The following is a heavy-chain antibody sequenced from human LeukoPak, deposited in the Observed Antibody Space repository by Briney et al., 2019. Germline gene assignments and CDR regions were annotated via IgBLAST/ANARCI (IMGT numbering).Heavy chain of an antibody. V-gene: IGHV4-4*07. Sequence: SETLSLTCTVSGGSINAYYWTWIRQPAGEGLEWIGRIHTSGSTYYNPSLKGRALMTLDKPNNQFSLELKSLTAADTAVYYCARYEGTWDNLFYWGQGTLVTVSS. J-gene: IGHJ4*02. D-gene: IGHD1/OR15-1a*01. CDR2: IHTSGST. CDR3: ARYEGTWDNLFY. CDR1: GGSINAYY.